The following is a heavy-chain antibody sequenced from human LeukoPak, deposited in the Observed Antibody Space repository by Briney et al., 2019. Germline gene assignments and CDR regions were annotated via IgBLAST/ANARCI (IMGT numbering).Heavy chain of an antibody. J-gene: IGHJ4*02. CDR3: AREESGSYFSWSVGYFDY. CDR1: GTTFSIYW. V-gene: IGHV3-7*01. Sequence: GGSLRLSCAASGTTFSIYWMTWVRQAPGKGLEWVANIRHDGGDKYYVDSVRGRFTISRNNAKNSLYLQMNSLRDEDTAVYYCAREESGSYFSWSVGYFDYWGQGTLVTVSS. CDR2: IRHDGGDK. D-gene: IGHD1-26*01.